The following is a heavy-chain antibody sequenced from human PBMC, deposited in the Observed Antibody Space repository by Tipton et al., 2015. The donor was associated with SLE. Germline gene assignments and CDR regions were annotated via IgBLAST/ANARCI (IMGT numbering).Heavy chain of an antibody. CDR3: ARDPPEQQLVNSYYYYYGMDV. J-gene: IGHJ6*02. Sequence: GSLRLSCAASGFTFSSYWMHWVRQAPGKGLVWDSRINSDGSSTSYADSVKGRFTISRDNAKNTLYLQMNSLRAEDTAVYYCARDPPEQQLVNSYYYYYGMDVWGQGTTVTVSS. V-gene: IGHV3-74*01. CDR2: INSDGSST. D-gene: IGHD6-13*01. CDR1: GFTFSSYW.